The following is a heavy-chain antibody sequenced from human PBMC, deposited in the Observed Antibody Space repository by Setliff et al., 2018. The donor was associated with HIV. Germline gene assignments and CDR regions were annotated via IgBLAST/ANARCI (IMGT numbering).Heavy chain of an antibody. Sequence: SVKVSCKASGGTFSSYAISWVRQAPGQGLEWMGGIIPIFGTANYAQKFQGRVTITTDESTSTAYMELSSLRSEDTAVYYCAIQCPERRGWCAFDIWGQGTMVTGS. D-gene: IGHD1-1*01. J-gene: IGHJ3*02. CDR1: GGTFSSYA. CDR2: IIPIFGTA. CDR3: AIQCPERRGWCAFDI. V-gene: IGHV1-69*05.